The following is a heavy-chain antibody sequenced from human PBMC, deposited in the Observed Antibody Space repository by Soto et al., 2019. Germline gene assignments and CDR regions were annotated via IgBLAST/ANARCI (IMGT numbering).Heavy chain of an antibody. D-gene: IGHD2-21*01. CDR1: GGSISSYY. CDR3: ARRWGGTFDY. Sequence: QVQLQESGPGLVKPSATRSLTCTVSGGSISSYYWSWLRQPPGKGLDWIGYIYYSGSTNYNPSLKSRVTISVDTSKNQFSLKLSSVTAADTAVYYCARRWGGTFDYCGQGTLVTVSS. CDR2: IYYSGST. V-gene: IGHV4-59*01. J-gene: IGHJ4*02.